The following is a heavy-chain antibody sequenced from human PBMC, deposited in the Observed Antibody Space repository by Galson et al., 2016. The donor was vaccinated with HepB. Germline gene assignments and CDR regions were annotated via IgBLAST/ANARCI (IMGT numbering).Heavy chain of an antibody. CDR1: GYTFTPYD. V-gene: IGHV1-2*02. J-gene: IGHJ4*02. CDR3: ARPVNRVGKGY. D-gene: IGHD4-23*01. CDR2: INPNNGDT. Sequence: SVKVSCKASGYTFTPYDIYWVRQAPGQGLERMGWINPNNGDTMYAQNFRGRVTLTRDTSISTAYMELDSLTSDDTAVYYCARPVNRVGKGYWGQGTLVTVSS.